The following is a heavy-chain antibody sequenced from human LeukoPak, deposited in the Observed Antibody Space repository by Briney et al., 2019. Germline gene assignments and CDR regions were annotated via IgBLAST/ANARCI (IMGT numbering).Heavy chain of an antibody. D-gene: IGHD6-13*01. CDR2: TQHDGGEK. J-gene: IGHJ4*02. Sequence: GGSLRLSCADSGFTFSSYWMRCVRQAPRKGLEWVANTQHDGGEKYSVDSVKGRFTISRDNAKNSLYLQMDSLRGEDTAVYYCARGGRYTSWYWFDYWGQGTLVTVSS. CDR3: ARGGRYTSWYWFDY. V-gene: IGHV3-7*04. CDR1: GFTFSSYW.